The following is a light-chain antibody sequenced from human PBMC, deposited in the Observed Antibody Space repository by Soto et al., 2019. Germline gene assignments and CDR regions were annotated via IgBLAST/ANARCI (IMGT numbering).Light chain of an antibody. CDR3: QQRYSTPLT. V-gene: IGKV1-39*01. CDR1: QSIGGF. J-gene: IGKJ4*01. CDR2: AAS. Sequence: IQMTESPSSLSVSVGYSVTITCRASQSIGGFLNWYQQKLGKAPKLLIYAASSLQSGVPSRFSGSGSGTDFTLTISSLKPEDFATYYCQQRYSTPLTFGGGTKVDIK.